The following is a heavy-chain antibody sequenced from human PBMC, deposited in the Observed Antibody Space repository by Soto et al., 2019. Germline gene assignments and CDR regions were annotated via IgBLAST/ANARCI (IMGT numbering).Heavy chain of an antibody. Sequence: ESGGGVVQPGRSLRLSCAASGFTFSSYGMHWVRQAPGKGLEWVAVISYDGSNKYYADSVKGRFTISRDNSKNTLYLQMNSLRAEDTAVYYCAKGDPTGAFDIWGQGTMVTVSS. CDR3: AKGDPTGAFDI. V-gene: IGHV3-30*18. J-gene: IGHJ3*02. CDR2: ISYDGSNK. CDR1: GFTFSSYG.